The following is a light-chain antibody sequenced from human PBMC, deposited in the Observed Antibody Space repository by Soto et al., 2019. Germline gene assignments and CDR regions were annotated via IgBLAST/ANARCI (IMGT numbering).Light chain of an antibody. CDR2: DAS. CDR3: QQRSSWIT. CDR1: QSVSTY. J-gene: IGKJ5*01. Sequence: VLTQSPATLSLVVGERATLSCRASQSVSTYLAWYQQKPGQAPRLLIYDASNRATGIPARFSGSGSATDFTLTISSLEPEDFAVYYCQQRSSWITFGQGTRLEIK. V-gene: IGKV3-11*01.